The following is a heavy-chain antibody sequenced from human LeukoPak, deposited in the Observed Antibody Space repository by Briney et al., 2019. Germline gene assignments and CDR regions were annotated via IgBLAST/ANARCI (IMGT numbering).Heavy chain of an antibody. V-gene: IGHV3-23*01. CDR3: AKDTPDVLFWFGELSGFDY. CDR2: ISNSGDST. CDR1: GFTFSSYA. Sequence: GGSLRLSCAASGFTFSSYAMSWVRQAPGKGLEWVSSISNSGDSTYHAYSVKGRFTISRDNSKNTLYLQMHSLRVEDTAVYYCAKDTPDVLFWFGELSGFDYWGQGTLVTVSS. J-gene: IGHJ4*02. D-gene: IGHD3-10*01.